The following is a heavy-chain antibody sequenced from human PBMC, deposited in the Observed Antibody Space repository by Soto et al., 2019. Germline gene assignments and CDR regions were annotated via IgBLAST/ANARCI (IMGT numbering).Heavy chain of an antibody. CDR2: ISSSGSTT. V-gene: IGHV3-11*01. J-gene: IGHJ4*02. Sequence: GYLRLSCAASGFSLSDYYMSWIRQAPGEGLEWASYISSSGSTTHYADSVKGRFTISKDNAKNSVYLQMNSLRAEDTAVYYCARVGGDSSGSYYFDYWGQGPLGAVSS. CDR3: ARVGGDSSGSYYFDY. D-gene: IGHD3-22*01. CDR1: GFSLSDYY.